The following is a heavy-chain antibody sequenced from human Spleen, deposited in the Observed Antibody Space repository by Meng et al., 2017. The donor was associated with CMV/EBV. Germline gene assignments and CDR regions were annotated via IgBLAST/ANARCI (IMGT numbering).Heavy chain of an antibody. J-gene: IGHJ6*02. CDR2: ISSSSSYI. CDR3: ARVDYVFSMDV. Sequence: GESLKISCAASGFTFSSYSMNWVRQAPGKGLEWVSSISSSSSYIYYADSVKGRFTISRDNAKNSLYLQMNSLRAEDTAVYYCARVDYVFSMDVWGQGTTVTVSS. CDR1: GFTFSSYS. D-gene: IGHD4-17*01. V-gene: IGHV3-21*01.